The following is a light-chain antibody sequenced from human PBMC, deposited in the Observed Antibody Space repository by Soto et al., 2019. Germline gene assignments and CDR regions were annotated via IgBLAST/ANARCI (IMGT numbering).Light chain of an antibody. CDR3: QQTYNVPYT. CDR1: QRISTY. Sequence: DIQMTQSPSSLSASAGDRITIACRTSQRISTYLHWYQHKPGKAPKLLISRVSNLQSGVPSRFSGSGSGTDFTLTISSLQPEDFATYYCQQTYNVPYTFGQGTKVEIK. V-gene: IGKV1-39*01. CDR2: RVS. J-gene: IGKJ2*01.